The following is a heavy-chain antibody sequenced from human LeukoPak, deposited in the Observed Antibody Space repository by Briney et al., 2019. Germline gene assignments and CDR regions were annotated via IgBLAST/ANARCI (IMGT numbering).Heavy chain of an antibody. J-gene: IGHJ6*03. D-gene: IGHD2-2*01. CDR3: ARGSPGGYCSSTSCSHYYYMDV. Sequence: SVKVSCKASGYTFTGYYMHWVRQAPGQGLEWMGEIIPIFGTANYAQKFQGRVTITTDESTSTAYMELSSLRSEDTAVYYCARGSPGGYCSSTSCSHYYYMDVWGKGTTVTVSS. V-gene: IGHV1-69*05. CDR2: IIPIFGTA. CDR1: GYTFTGYY.